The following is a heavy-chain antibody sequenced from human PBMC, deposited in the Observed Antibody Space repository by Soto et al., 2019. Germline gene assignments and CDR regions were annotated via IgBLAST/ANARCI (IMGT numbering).Heavy chain of an antibody. CDR1: GFTFSSYG. CDR3: AKVTGPNYGDAPDY. V-gene: IGHV3-30*18. CDR2: ISYDGSNK. Sequence: QVQLVESGGGVVQPGRSLRLSCAASGFTFSSYGMHWVRQAPGKGLEWVAVISYDGSNKYYADSVKGRFTISRDNSKNTLYLQMNSLRAEDTAVYYCAKVTGPNYGDAPDYWGQGTLVTVSS. D-gene: IGHD4-17*01. J-gene: IGHJ4*02.